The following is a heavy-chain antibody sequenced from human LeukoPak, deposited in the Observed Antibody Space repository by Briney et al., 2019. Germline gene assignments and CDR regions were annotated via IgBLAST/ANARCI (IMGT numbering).Heavy chain of an antibody. J-gene: IGHJ4*02. CDR1: GFIFSHHG. D-gene: IGHD3-16*02. CDR2: IYGGGST. V-gene: IGHV3-53*01. CDR3: ARFSKLSQGFDY. Sequence: PGRSLRLSCAASGFIFSHHGMYWFRQAPGKGLEWVSVIYGGGSTYYADSVKGRFTISRDNSKNTLYLQMNSLRAEDTAVYYCARFSKLSQGFDYWGQGTLVTVSS.